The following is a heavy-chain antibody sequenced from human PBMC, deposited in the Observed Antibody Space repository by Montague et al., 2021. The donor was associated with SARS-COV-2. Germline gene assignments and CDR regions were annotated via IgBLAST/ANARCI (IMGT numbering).Heavy chain of an antibody. D-gene: IGHD5-18*01. J-gene: IGHJ5*02. CDR1: GGSISSSSYY. CDR2: IYYSGST. CDR3: ARTEIQVWSRRWFDP. Sequence: ETLSLTCTVAGGSISSSSYYWGWIRQPPGKGLEWIGSIYYSGSTYYNPSVKSRVTISVDTSKNQFSLKLSSVTAADTAVYYCARTEIQVWSRRWFDPWGQGTLVTVSS. V-gene: IGHV4-39*01.